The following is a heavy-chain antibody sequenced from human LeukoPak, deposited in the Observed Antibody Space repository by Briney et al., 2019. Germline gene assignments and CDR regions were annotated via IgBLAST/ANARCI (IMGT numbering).Heavy chain of an antibody. D-gene: IGHD6-13*01. CDR1: GFTFSSNW. CDR3: TRDRGYSTFDY. Sequence: GGSLRLSCAASGFTFSSNWMSWVRQGPGEGLEWVANIDQDGSEKNYVDSVKGRFIISRDSAKNSVYLQMNFLRVEDTAVYYCTRDRGYSTFDYWGQGTLVTVSS. CDR2: IDQDGSEK. J-gene: IGHJ4*02. V-gene: IGHV3-7*01.